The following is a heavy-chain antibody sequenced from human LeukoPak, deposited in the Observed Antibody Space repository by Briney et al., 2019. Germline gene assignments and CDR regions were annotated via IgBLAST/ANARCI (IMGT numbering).Heavy chain of an antibody. D-gene: IGHD4-17*01. J-gene: IGHJ4*02. CDR3: AKAMSTVMGVTDY. Sequence: GGSLRLSCAASGFTFNSYAMSWVRQASGKGLEWVSTVTGSGSATYYADSVKGRFIISRDNSKNTLYLQMNSLRADDTALYYCAKAMSTVMGVTDYWGQGTLVTVSS. CDR2: VTGSGSAT. CDR1: GFTFNSYA. V-gene: IGHV3-23*01.